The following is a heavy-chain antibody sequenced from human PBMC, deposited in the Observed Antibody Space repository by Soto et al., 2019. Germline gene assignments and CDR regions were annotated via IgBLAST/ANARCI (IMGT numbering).Heavy chain of an antibody. V-gene: IGHV3-30*18. J-gene: IGHJ5*02. CDR3: AKPVVAAAGTPNWFDP. CDR1: GFTFSSYG. CDR2: ISYDGSNK. D-gene: IGHD6-13*01. Sequence: QVQLVESGGGVVQPGRSLRLSCAASGFTFSSYGMHWVRQAPGKGLEWVAVISYDGSNKYYVDSVKGRFTISRDNSKNTLYLQMNSLRAEDTAVYYCAKPVVAAAGTPNWFDPWGQGTLVTVSS.